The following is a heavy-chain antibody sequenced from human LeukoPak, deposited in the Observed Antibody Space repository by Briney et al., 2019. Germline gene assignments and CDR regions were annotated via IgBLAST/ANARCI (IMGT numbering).Heavy chain of an antibody. CDR2: INPASGGT. D-gene: IGHD6-19*01. Sequence: ASVKVSCKASGYTFTGYYMHWVRLAPGQGLEYMGWINPASGGTRYAQTFQGRLTLTRDTSISTAYMELSCLRSDDTAVYYCARDMPIAMTGPTKNWFEPWGQGTLVIVSS. V-gene: IGHV1-2*02. CDR1: GYTFTGYY. J-gene: IGHJ5*02. CDR3: ARDMPIAMTGPTKNWFEP.